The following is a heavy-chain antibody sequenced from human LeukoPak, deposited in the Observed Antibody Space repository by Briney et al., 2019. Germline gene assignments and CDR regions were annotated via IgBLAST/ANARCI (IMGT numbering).Heavy chain of an antibody. Sequence: SETLSLTCIVSAGSISNYYWSWVRQPPGKGLEWIGYIYYTGSAKYNPSLRSRVTISVDTSENQFSLKLSSVTAADTAFYYCARFEIGIYGDYFFDYWGQGTLVTVSS. D-gene: IGHD4-17*01. CDR3: ARFEIGIYGDYFFDY. CDR1: AGSISNYY. CDR2: IYYTGSA. J-gene: IGHJ4*02. V-gene: IGHV4-59*01.